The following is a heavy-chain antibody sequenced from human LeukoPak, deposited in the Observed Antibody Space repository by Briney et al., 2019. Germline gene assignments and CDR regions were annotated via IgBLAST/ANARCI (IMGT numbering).Heavy chain of an antibody. D-gene: IGHD3-22*01. CDR1: GFTFSDSY. J-gene: IGHJ6*02. Sequence: GGSLRLSCAASGFTFSDSYMSWIRQAPGRGLEWVSYITSSSDYTNYADSVKGRFTISRDDAKNSLYLQMNRQRAEDTAVYYCARDHYYDSSGYSYGMDVWGQGTTVTVSS. V-gene: IGHV3-11*06. CDR3: ARDHYYDSSGYSYGMDV. CDR2: ITSSSDYT.